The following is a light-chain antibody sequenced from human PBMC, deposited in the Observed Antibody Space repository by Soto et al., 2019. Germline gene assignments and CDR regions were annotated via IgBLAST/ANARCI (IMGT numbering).Light chain of an antibody. CDR2: KAS. CDR3: QQYNSYPYT. Sequence: DIQMTQSPSTLSASVGDRVTITCRASQTISIWLAWYQQKPGKAPKLLIYKASSLESGVPSRFSGSGSGTEFTLTITSLQPDDIATYYCQQYNSYPYTFVQGTKLEIK. V-gene: IGKV1-5*03. CDR1: QTISIW. J-gene: IGKJ2*01.